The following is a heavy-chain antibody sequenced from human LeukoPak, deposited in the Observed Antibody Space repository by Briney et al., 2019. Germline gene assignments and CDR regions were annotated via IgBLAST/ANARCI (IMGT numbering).Heavy chain of an antibody. CDR3: ARAYTSWSFDY. CDR2: IYYSGNT. D-gene: IGHD2-2*02. V-gene: IGHV4-59*01. J-gene: IGHJ4*02. CDR1: GGSIDITNY. Sequence: SGTLSLTCDVSGGSIDITNYWSWVRQAPGKGLEWIGFIYYSGNTNYNPSLKSRVTISVDTSKNQFSLKLSSVTAADTAVYYCARAYTSWSFDYWGQGTLVTVSS.